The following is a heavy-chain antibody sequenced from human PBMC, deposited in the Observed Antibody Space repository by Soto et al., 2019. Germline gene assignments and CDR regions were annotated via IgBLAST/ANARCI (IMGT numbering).Heavy chain of an antibody. CDR2: INHSGST. CDR1: GGSFSGYY. CDR3: ARGLSYYYGSGSYLVDY. D-gene: IGHD3-10*01. Sequence: SETLSLTCAVYGGSFSGYYWSWIRQPPGKGLEWIGEINHSGSTNYNPSLKSRVTISVDTSKNQFSLKLSSVTAADTAVYYCARGLSYYYGSGSYLVDYWGQGTLVTVSS. J-gene: IGHJ4*02. V-gene: IGHV4-34*01.